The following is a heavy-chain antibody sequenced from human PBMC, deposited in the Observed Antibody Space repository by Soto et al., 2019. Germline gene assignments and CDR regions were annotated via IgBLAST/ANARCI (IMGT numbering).Heavy chain of an antibody. D-gene: IGHD2-2*01. CDR2: INADGTST. J-gene: IGHJ4*02. Sequence: PGGSLRLSCAASGFTFSNSWMHWVRQVSGKGLEWVSRINADGTSTSYADSVKGRFTISRDNAKNTLYLHVNSLRAEDTAVYYCVKVLARGVGVPRFYFDSWGPGALLTVSS. CDR1: GFTFSNSW. V-gene: IGHV3-74*01. CDR3: VKVLARGVGVPRFYFDS.